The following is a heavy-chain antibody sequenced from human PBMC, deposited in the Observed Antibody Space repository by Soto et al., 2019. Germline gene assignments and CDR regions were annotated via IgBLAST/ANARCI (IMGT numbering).Heavy chain of an antibody. CDR1: GGSISSGGYY. V-gene: IGHV4-31*03. Sequence: SETLSLTCTVSGGSISSGGYYWSWIRQHPGKGLEWIGYIYYSGSTYYNPSLKSRVTISVDASKNQFSLKLSSVTAADTAEYYCARDRPNCIIWYGLAFDIWGQGTMVTVSS. CDR2: IYYSGST. CDR3: ARDRPNCIIWYGLAFDI. D-gene: IGHD6-13*01. J-gene: IGHJ3*02.